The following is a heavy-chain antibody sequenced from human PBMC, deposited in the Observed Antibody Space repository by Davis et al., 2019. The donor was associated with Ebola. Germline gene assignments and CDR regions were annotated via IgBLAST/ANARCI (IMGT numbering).Heavy chain of an antibody. V-gene: IGHV3-15*01. CDR1: GFTFSNAW. Sequence: GESLKISCAASGFTFSNAWMSWVRQAPGKGLEWVGRIKSKTDGGTTDYAAPVKGRFTISRDDSKNTLYLQMNSLKTEDTAVYYCTTAEDYYDSSGYYYRWGVDYWGQGTLVTVSS. J-gene: IGHJ4*02. CDR3: TTAEDYYDSSGYYYRWGVDY. D-gene: IGHD3-22*01. CDR2: IKSKTDGGTT.